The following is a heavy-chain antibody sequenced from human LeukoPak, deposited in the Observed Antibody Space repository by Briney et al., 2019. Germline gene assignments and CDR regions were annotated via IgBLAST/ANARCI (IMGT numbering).Heavy chain of an antibody. CDR2: IYTSGST. CDR1: GGSVRSYY. Sequence: PSETLSLTCTVSGGSVRSYYWSWIRQPAGKGLEWIGRIYTSGSTNYNPSLKTRVTMSVDTSKNQFSLKLSSVTAADTAVYYCARSAAAGTVGYYYYYMDVWGKGTTVTVSS. D-gene: IGHD6-13*01. V-gene: IGHV4-4*07. J-gene: IGHJ6*03. CDR3: ARSAAAGTVGYYYYYMDV.